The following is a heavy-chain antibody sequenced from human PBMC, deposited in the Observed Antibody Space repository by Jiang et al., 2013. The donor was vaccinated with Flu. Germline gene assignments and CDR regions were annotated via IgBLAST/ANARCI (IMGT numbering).Heavy chain of an antibody. Sequence: GAEVKKPGSSVKVSCKASGGTLSSSAISWVRQAPGQGLEWMGGIIPIYGATQIALKFQGRVTLTADEVTNTASMELSSLRSEDTAVYYCARVRDDSSGYYDHGYYYYAMGVVGPRDHGH. V-gene: IGHV1-69*01. CDR3: ARVRDDSSGYYDHGYYYYAMGV. J-gene: IGHJ6*02. CDR1: GGTLSSSA. CDR2: IIPIYGAT. D-gene: IGHD3-22*01.